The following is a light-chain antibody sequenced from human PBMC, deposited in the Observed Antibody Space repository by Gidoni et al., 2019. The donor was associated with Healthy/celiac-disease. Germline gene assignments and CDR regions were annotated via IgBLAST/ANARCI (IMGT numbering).Light chain of an antibody. CDR1: SRDVGSYNL. CDR2: EVS. J-gene: IGLJ2*01. V-gene: IGLV2-23*02. CDR3: CSYAGSSTFVV. Sequence: QSALTQPASGSGPPGQSITISCTGTSRDVGSYNLVSWYQQHSGKAPKLMLYEVSKRPSGVSNRFSGSKSGNTASLTISGLQAEDEADYYCCSYAGSSTFVVFGGGTKLTVL.